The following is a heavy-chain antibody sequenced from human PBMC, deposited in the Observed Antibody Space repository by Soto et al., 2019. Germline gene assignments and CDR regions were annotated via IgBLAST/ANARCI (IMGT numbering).Heavy chain of an antibody. CDR3: AGYHSSYFFFGP. D-gene: IGHD6-6*01. V-gene: IGHV4-61*01. J-gene: IGHJ5*02. Sequence: SETLSLTCSVSGGSVNNGTYFWSWIRQPPGKGLEWISSIYYSGSTHYNPSLKSRVTISSDTSKNQFSLRLSSVTAADTAVYYCAGYHSSYFFFGPRGLGTLVTVSS. CDR1: GGSVNNGTYF. CDR2: IYYSGST.